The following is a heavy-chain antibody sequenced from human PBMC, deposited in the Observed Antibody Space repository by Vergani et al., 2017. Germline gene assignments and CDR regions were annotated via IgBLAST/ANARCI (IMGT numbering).Heavy chain of an antibody. CDR2: IYYSGST. Sequence: QVQLQESGPGLVKPTQTLSLTCTVSGGSISSGGYYWSWIRQHPGKGLEWIGYIYYSGSTYYNPSLKSRVTISVDTSKNQFSLKLSSVTAADTAVYYCARDRRIAHYGMDVWGQGTTVTVSS. V-gene: IGHV4-31*03. J-gene: IGHJ6*02. CDR3: ARDRRIAHYGMDV. D-gene: IGHD6-13*01. CDR1: GGSISSGGYY.